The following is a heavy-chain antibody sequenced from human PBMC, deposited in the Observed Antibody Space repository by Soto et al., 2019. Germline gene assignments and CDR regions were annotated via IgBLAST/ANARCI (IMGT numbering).Heavy chain of an antibody. Sequence: ASVQGSCKASGCTFTGYYMHWVRKAPGQGLEWMGWINPNSGGTNYAQKFQGRVTMTRDTSISTAYMELSRLRSDATAVYYCARDPSGTYKFDYWGQGPLVTVSS. CDR3: ARDPSGTYKFDY. CDR2: INPNSGGT. CDR1: GCTFTGYY. J-gene: IGHJ4*02. D-gene: IGHD1-20*01. V-gene: IGHV1-2*02.